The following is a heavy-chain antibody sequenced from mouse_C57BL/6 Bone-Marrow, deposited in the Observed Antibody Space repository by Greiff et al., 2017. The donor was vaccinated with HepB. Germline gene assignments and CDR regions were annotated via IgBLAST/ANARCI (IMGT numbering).Heavy chain of an antibody. J-gene: IGHJ3*01. CDR3: TRASYGAWFAY. CDR2: ISSGGDYI. Sequence: DVMLVESGEGLVKPGGSLKLSCAASGFTFSSYAMSWVRQTPEKRLEWVAYISSGGDYIYYADTVKGRFTISRDNARNTLYLQMSSLKSEDTAMYYCTRASYGAWFAYWGQGTLVTVSA. V-gene: IGHV5-9-1*02. D-gene: IGHD1-2*01. CDR1: GFTFSSYA.